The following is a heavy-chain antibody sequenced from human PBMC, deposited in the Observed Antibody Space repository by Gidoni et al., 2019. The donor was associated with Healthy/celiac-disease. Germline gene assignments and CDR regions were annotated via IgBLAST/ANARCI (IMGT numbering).Heavy chain of an antibody. J-gene: IGHJ2*01. CDR1: GGSISSSNW. CDR3: ARRCQFWSGYYWYFDL. V-gene: IGHV4-4*02. Sequence: QVQLQASGPGLVKPSGTLSLTCAVSGGSISSSNWWSWVRQPPGKGLEWIGEIYHSGSTNYNPSLKSRVTISVDKSKNQFSLKLSAVTAADTAVNYCARRCQFWSGYYWYFDLWGRGTLVTVSS. D-gene: IGHD3-3*01. CDR2: IYHSGST.